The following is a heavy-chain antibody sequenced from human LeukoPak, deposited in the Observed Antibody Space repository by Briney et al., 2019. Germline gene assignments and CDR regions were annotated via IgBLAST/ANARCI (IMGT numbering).Heavy chain of an antibody. J-gene: IGHJ5*02. V-gene: IGHV4-39*07. CDR1: GGSISSSSYY. CDR2: IYYSGST. Sequence: SETLSLTCTVSGGSISSSSYYWGWIRQPPGKGLEWIGSIYYSGSTYYNPSLKSRVTISVDTSKNQFSLKLSSVTAADTAVYYCARLSYGDYGLNWFDPWGQGTLVTVSS. D-gene: IGHD4-17*01. CDR3: ARLSYGDYGLNWFDP.